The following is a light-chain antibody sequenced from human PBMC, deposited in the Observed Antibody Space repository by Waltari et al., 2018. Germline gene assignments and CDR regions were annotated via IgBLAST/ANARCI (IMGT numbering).Light chain of an antibody. CDR1: QSLTKRY. V-gene: IGKV3-20*01. Sequence: VLTQSPGTLSLSPGERATLPCRARQSLTKRYLAWYQQKPGQAPRLLIYVASSRAACITDMFSGSWSGTDFTLTISRLEPEDFAVYYCQQYGSSVLYTFGQGTKLESK. CDR2: VAS. J-gene: IGKJ2*01. CDR3: QQYGSSVLYT.